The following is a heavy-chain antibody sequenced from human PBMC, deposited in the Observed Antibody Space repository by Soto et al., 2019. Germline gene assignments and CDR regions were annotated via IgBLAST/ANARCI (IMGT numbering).Heavy chain of an antibody. CDR2: ITGGGSNT. CDR3: AKDSNKYSSSLRGRYFDY. V-gene: IGHV3-23*01. CDR1: GFPFSSYV. D-gene: IGHD4-4*01. Sequence: GGSLRLSCAASGFPFSSYVMSWVRQPPGKGLEWVSGITGGGSNTFYADSVKGRFTISRDNSKNTLFLQMNSLGAEDTAVYYCAKDSNKYSSSLRGRYFDYWGQGIGVTVSS. J-gene: IGHJ4*02.